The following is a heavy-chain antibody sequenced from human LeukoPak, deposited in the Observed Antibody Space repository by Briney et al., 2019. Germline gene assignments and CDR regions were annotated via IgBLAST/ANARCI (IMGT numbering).Heavy chain of an antibody. CDR3: ATARNFRFEY. J-gene: IGHJ4*02. V-gene: IGHV3-74*01. D-gene: IGHD1-7*01. CDR1: GLTFRTTW. Sequence: GGSLRLSCATSGLTFRTTWMHWVRQAPGKGLMWVSRMNGEGTTIDYADSVKGRFTVSRDYAKSTLFLQMNNLRTEDTALYFCATARNFRFEYWGQGSLVIVSA. CDR2: MNGEGTTI.